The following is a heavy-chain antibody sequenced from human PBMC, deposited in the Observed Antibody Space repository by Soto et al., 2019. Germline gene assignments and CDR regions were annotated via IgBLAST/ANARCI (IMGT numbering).Heavy chain of an antibody. J-gene: IGHJ6*03. Sequence: GESLKISCKGSGYSFTSYWISWVRQMPGKGLEWMGRIDPSDSYTNYSPSFQGRFTISRDNAKNSLYLQMNSLRAEDTAVYYCARDQPHYYYYYMDVWGKGTTVTVSS. V-gene: IGHV5-10-1*01. CDR2: IDPSDSYT. CDR1: GYSFTSYW. CDR3: ARDQPHYYYYYMDV.